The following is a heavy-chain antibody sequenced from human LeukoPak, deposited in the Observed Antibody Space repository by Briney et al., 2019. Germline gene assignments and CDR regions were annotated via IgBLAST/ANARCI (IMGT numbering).Heavy chain of an antibody. J-gene: IGHJ5*02. CDR1: GYSFTSYD. D-gene: IGHD3-10*01. CDR2: INPNSGGT. V-gene: IGHV1-2*02. CDR3: ARVRTGSSGWFDP. Sequence: ASVKVSCKASGYSFTSYDINWVRQATGQGLEWMGWINPNSGGTNYAQKFQGRVTMTRDTSISTVYMELSSLRSEDTAVYYCARVRTGSSGWFDPWGQGTLVTVSS.